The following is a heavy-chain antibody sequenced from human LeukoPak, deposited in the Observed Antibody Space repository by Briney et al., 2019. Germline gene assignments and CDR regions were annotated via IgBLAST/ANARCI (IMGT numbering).Heavy chain of an antibody. D-gene: IGHD4-17*01. J-gene: IGHJ4*02. CDR1: GFTFSTYA. CDR3: AKDMNTVTTTFDY. Sequence: GGSLRLSCAAAGFTFSTYAMHWVRQAPGKGLEWVAVISNDATKKYYADSVKGRSTISRDNSESTLYLQMNSLRAEDTAVYYCAKDMNTVTTTFDYWGQGTLVTVSS. CDR2: ISNDATKK. V-gene: IGHV3-30*18.